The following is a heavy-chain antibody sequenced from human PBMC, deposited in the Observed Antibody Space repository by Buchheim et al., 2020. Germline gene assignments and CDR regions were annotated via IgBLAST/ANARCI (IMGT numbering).Heavy chain of an antibody. CDR2: IYYSGST. D-gene: IGHD3-3*01. Sequence: QVQLQESGPGLVKPSETLSPTCTVSGGSISSYYWSWIRQPPGKGLEWIGYIYYSGSTNYNPSLKSRVTISVDTSKNQFSLKLSSVTAADTAVYYCARAITIFGVVPNWFDPWGQGTL. CDR1: GGSISSYY. V-gene: IGHV4-59*01. CDR3: ARAITIFGVVPNWFDP. J-gene: IGHJ5*02.